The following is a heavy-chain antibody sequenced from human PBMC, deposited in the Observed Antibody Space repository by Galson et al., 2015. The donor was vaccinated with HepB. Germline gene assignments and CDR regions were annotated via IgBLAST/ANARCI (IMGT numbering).Heavy chain of an antibody. CDR2: IYPGDSDT. CDR1: GYSFTSYW. CDR3: ARGGGSDVVVIATLDWFDP. V-gene: IGHV5-51*01. D-gene: IGHD2-21*01. J-gene: IGHJ5*02. Sequence: QSGAEVKKPGESLKISCKGSGYSFTSYWIGWVRQMPGKGLVWMGFIYPGDSDTKYSPSFQGQVPISADKSISTAYLQWSSLKASDTAMYYCARGGGSDVVVIATLDWFDPWGQGTLVTVSS.